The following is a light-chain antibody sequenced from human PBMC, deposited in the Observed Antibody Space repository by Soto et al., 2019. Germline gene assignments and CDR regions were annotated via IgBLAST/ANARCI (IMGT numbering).Light chain of an antibody. Sequence: DIQMTQSPSSLSASVGDRVTITCQASQDITNSLNWYQQKPGKAPNLLIFDASNLDAGVPSRFSGSGSGTYFTLTIHSLQPEDVATYYCQQYDHLSLTFGGGTKVDIK. CDR3: QQYDHLSLT. CDR2: DAS. V-gene: IGKV1-33*01. J-gene: IGKJ4*01. CDR1: QDITNS.